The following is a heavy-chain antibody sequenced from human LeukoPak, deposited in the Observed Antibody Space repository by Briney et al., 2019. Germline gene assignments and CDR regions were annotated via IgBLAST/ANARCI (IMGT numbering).Heavy chain of an antibody. D-gene: IGHD4-17*01. CDR3: ARDRTVTSFDY. CDR1: GFTFSNAW. Sequence: GRSLRLSCVASGFTFSNAWMSWVRQAPGKGLEWVGRIRSKTDGGTTDYAAPVKGRFTISRDDSKNTLYLQMNSLRAEDTAVYYCARDRTVTSFDYWGQGTLVTVSS. V-gene: IGHV3-15*05. J-gene: IGHJ4*02. CDR2: IRSKTDGGTT.